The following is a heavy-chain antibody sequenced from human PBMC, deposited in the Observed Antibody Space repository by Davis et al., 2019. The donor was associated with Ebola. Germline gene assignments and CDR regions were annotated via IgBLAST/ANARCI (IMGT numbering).Heavy chain of an antibody. J-gene: IGHJ3*02. D-gene: IGHD3-3*01. CDR1: GGSFSGYY. CDR3: ASSITIFGVVIIYAFDI. CDR2: INHSGST. V-gene: IGHV4-34*01. Sequence: SETLSLTCAVYGGSFSGYYWSWIRQPPGKGLEWIGEINHSGSTNYNPSLKSRVTISVDTSKNQFSLKLSSVTAADTAVYYCASSITIFGVVIIYAFDIWGQGTMVTVSS.